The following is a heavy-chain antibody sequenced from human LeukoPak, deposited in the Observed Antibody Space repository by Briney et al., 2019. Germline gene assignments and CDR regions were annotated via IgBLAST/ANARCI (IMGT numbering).Heavy chain of an antibody. CDR2: IYPGDSDT. CDR3: ARQGSGWGSYHRAY. Sequence: GESLNISGKGSEYSFTSYWIGWVRQMPGKGLDWMDLIYPGDSDTRYSPSVQGQVTISADKSVSTAHLQWRSLKASDTAMYDGARQGSGWGSYHRAYWGRGTLVTVHS. D-gene: IGHD3-10*01. V-gene: IGHV5-51*01. CDR1: EYSFTSYW. J-gene: IGHJ4*02.